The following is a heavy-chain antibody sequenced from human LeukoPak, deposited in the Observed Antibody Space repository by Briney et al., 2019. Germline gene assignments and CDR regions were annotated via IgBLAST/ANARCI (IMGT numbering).Heavy chain of an antibody. J-gene: IGHJ5*02. Sequence: SETLSLTCTVSGGSVSSTGYYWSWIRQPPGKGLEWIGYIYYSGSTNYSPSLKSRVTISLDTSKKQFSLELSSVTAADTAAYFCARDSSCSGGTCYDTWGQGTLVTVSS. V-gene: IGHV4-61*08. D-gene: IGHD2-15*01. CDR3: ARDSSCSGGTCYDT. CDR1: GGSVSSTGYY. CDR2: IYYSGST.